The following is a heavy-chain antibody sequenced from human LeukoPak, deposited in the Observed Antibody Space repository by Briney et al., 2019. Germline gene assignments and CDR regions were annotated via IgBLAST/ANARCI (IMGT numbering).Heavy chain of an antibody. J-gene: IGHJ3*02. CDR2: INPSSGGT. CDR3: ARDGVYSRNFDAFDI. D-gene: IGHD6-13*01. Sequence: ASVKVSCKASAYTFTSYYLHWVRQAPGQGLEWMGWINPSSGGTDYGQKFQGRVTMTRDTSISTAYMELSSLYSDDTAVYYCARDGVYSRNFDAFDIWGQGTRVTVSS. CDR1: AYTFTSYY. V-gene: IGHV1-2*02.